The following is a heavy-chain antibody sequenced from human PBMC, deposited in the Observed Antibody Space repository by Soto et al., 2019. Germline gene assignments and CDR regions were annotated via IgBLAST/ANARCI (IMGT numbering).Heavy chain of an antibody. V-gene: IGHV3-74*01. CDR1: GFTFNTYW. CDR3: ATGGSGYFTY. J-gene: IGHJ4*02. CDR2: IKSDGSYT. Sequence: EVQLVESGGGLVQPGGSLRLSCAASGFTFNTYWMQWVRQAPGKGLVWVSRIKSDGSYTNYADSVKGRFTISRDNAKNTLFLQINSLGAEYTAVYYCATGGSGYFTYWGQGTLVTVSS. D-gene: IGHD3-22*01.